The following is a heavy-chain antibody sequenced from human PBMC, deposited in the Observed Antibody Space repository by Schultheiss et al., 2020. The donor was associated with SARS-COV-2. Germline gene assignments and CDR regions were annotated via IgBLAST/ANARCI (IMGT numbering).Heavy chain of an antibody. Sequence: SVKVSCKASGGTLSSYAMNWVRQAPGQGLEWMGGVTPIFGTANYAQKFQGRVTITADESTRTVYMELSRLKSDDTAVYYCARDFSERGGSFSAYWGQGTLVTVSS. CDR3: ARDFSERGGSFSAY. CDR1: GGTLSSYA. V-gene: IGHV1-69*13. CDR2: VTPIFGTA. J-gene: IGHJ4*02. D-gene: IGHD1-26*01.